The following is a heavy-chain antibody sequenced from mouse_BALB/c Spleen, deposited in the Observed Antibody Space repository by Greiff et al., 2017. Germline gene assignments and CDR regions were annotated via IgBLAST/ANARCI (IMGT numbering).Heavy chain of an antibody. Sequence: VQLQQSGPELVKPGASVRISCKASGFTFTSYYIHWVKQRPGQGLEWIGWIYPGNVNTKYNEKFKGKATLTADKSSSTAYMQLSSLTSEDSAVYFCARGYGNYFAYWGQGTLVTVSA. CDR1: GFTFTSYY. D-gene: IGHD2-1*01. CDR3: ARGYGNYFAY. J-gene: IGHJ3*01. CDR2: IYPGNVNT. V-gene: IGHV1S56*01.